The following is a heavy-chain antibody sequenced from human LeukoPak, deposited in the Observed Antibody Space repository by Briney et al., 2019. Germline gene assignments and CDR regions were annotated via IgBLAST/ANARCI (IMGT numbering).Heavy chain of an antibody. CDR2: IIPIFGTA. CDR1: GYSFTGYY. Sequence: ASVKVSCKTSGYSFTGYYIHWVRQAPGQGLEWMGGIIPIFGTANYAQKFQGRVTITADESTSTAYMELSSLRSEDTAVYYCARHQYYDFWSGYLYYWGQGTLVTVSS. V-gene: IGHV1-69*13. CDR3: ARHQYYDFWSGYLYY. J-gene: IGHJ4*02. D-gene: IGHD3-3*01.